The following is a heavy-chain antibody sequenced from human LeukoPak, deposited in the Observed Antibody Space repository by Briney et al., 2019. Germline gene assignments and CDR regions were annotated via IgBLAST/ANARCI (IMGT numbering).Heavy chain of an antibody. J-gene: IGHJ4*02. V-gene: IGHV1-2*02. CDR2: INPNSGGT. CDR1: GYTFTGYY. D-gene: IGHD2-2*01. CDR3: ARDIGYCSSTSCQTDY. Sequence: ASVKVSCKASGYTFTGYYMHWMRQAPGQGLEWMGWINPNSGGTNYAQKFQGRVTMTRDTSISTAYMELSRLRSGDTAVYYCARDIGYCSSTSCQTDYWGQGTLVTVPS.